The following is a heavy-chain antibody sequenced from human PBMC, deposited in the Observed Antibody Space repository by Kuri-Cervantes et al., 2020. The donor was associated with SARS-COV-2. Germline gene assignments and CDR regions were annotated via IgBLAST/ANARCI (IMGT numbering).Heavy chain of an antibody. CDR1: GGSISSSSYY. CDR3: ARGPSPGYCSSTSCYPREYYFDY. J-gene: IGHJ4*02. V-gene: IGHV4-39*07. CDR2: IYYSGST. Sequence: SETLSLTCTVSGGSISSSSYYWGWIRQPPGKGLEWIGSIYYSGSTYYNPPLKSRVTISVDRSKNQFSLKLSSVTAADTAVYYCARGPSPGYCSSTSCYPREYYFDYWGQGTLVTVSS. D-gene: IGHD2-2*01.